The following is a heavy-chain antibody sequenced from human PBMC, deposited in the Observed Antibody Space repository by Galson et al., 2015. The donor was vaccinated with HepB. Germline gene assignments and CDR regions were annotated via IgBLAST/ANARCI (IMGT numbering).Heavy chain of an antibody. Sequence: SLRLSCAASGFTFSSYSMNWVRQAPGKGLEWVSSISSSSSYIYYADSVKGRFTISRDNAKNSLCLQMNSLRAEDTAVYYCASFTDYDFWSPASIDYWGQGTLVTVSS. CDR3: ASFTDYDFWSPASIDY. CDR1: GFTFSSYS. J-gene: IGHJ4*02. V-gene: IGHV3-21*01. D-gene: IGHD3-3*01. CDR2: ISSSSSYI.